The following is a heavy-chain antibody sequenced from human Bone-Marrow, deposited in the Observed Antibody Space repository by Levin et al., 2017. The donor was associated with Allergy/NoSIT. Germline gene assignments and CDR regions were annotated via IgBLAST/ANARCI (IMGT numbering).Heavy chain of an antibody. CDR2: ISYTGGST. CDR3: ARDPGVGSNWNYFDH. Sequence: SCTASGFTFSSYAMNWVRQAPGKGLEWVSSISYTGGSTYYADSVKGRFTISRDNSKNTLYLQMNSLRVEDSALYYCARDPGVGSNWNYFDHWGQGTLVAVSS. V-gene: IGHV3-23*01. D-gene: IGHD3-10*01. CDR1: GFTFSSYA. J-gene: IGHJ4*02.